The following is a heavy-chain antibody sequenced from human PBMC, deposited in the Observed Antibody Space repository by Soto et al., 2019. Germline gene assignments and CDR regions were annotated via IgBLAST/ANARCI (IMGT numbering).Heavy chain of an antibody. J-gene: IGHJ3*02. D-gene: IGHD3-9*01. CDR2: ISSSNSYT. CDR3: ARDADILTGSDAFDI. CDR1: GFTFSDYY. V-gene: IGHV3-11*05. Sequence: QGQLVESGGGLVKPGGSLRLSCAASGFTFSDYYMSWVRQAPGKGLEWVSYISSSNSYTNYADSVKGRFTISRDNAKNSLYLQMNSLRVEDTAVYYCARDADILTGSDAFDIWGQGTMVTVSS.